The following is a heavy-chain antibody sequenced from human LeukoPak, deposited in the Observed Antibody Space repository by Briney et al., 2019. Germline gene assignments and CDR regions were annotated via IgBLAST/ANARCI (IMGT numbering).Heavy chain of an antibody. J-gene: IGHJ6*02. D-gene: IGHD5-12*01. Sequence: GGSLRLPCAASGFTFSDYYMSWIRQASGKGLEWVSYISSSGSTIYYANSVKGRFTISRDNAKNSLYLQMNSLRAEDTAVYYCARDSPYSDYDFDYYYYGMDVWGQGTTVTVSS. CDR3: ARDSPYSDYDFDYYYYGMDV. V-gene: IGHV3-11*01. CDR1: GFTFSDYY. CDR2: ISSSGSTI.